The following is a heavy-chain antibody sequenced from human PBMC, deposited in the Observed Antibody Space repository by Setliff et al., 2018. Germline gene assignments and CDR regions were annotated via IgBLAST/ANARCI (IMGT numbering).Heavy chain of an antibody. CDR1: GDSISSSSSY. V-gene: IGHV4-39*01. CDR2: IYYSGST. J-gene: IGHJ5*02. CDR3: ARHVLGYSSSYNWFDP. D-gene: IGHD6-6*01. Sequence: PSETLSLTCTVSGDSISSSSSYWGWIRQPPGKGLEWIGTIYYSGSTYYNPSLKSRVTISVDTSKNQFSLRLTSVTAADTAVYYCARHVLGYSSSYNWFDPWGQGTLVTVSS.